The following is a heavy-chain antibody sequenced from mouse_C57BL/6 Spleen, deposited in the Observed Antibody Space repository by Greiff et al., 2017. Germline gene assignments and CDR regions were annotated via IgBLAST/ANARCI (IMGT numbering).Heavy chain of an antibody. J-gene: IGHJ2*01. V-gene: IGHV1-54*01. Sequence: QVQLKQSGAELVRPGTSVKVSCKASGYAFTNYLIEWVKQRPGQGLEWIGVINPGSGGTNYNEKFKGKATLTADKSSSTAYMQLSSLTSEDSAVYFCAREGGLTAYFDYWGQGTTLTVSS. D-gene: IGHD4-1*01. CDR3: AREGGLTAYFDY. CDR2: INPGSGGT. CDR1: GYAFTNYL.